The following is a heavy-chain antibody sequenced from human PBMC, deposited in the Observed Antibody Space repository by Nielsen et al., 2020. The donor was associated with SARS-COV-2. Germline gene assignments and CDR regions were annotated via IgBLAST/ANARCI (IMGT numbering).Heavy chain of an antibody. D-gene: IGHD2-15*01. Sequence: GESLKISCAASGFTFSSYGFHWVRQAPGKGLEWVAFIGYDGSNIYYADSVKGRFTVSRDNSKNTLYVQMNSLRPEDTAVYYCAKDLGYCSGGSCYSRCFDPWGQGTLVTVSS. CDR2: IGYDGSNI. V-gene: IGHV3-30*02. J-gene: IGHJ5*02. CDR3: AKDLGYCSGGSCYSRCFDP. CDR1: GFTFSSYG.